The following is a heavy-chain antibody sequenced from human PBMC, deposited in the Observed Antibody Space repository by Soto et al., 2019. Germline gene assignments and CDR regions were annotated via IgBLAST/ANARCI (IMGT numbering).Heavy chain of an antibody. CDR3: ARGKYSTSNYYFYYGLDV. Sequence: GGSLRLSCAASGFTFSNYGMHWVRQAPGKGLEWVAVISYDGSNKYYADSVKGRFTISRDNSKNTLYLQMNGLRAEDTAIYYCARGKYSTSNYYFYYGLDVWGQGTTVTVSS. CDR1: GFTFSNYG. CDR2: ISYDGSNK. J-gene: IGHJ6*02. V-gene: IGHV3-30*03. D-gene: IGHD6-13*01.